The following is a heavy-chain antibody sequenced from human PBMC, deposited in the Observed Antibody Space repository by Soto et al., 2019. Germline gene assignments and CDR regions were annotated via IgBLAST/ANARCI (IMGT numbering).Heavy chain of an antibody. J-gene: IGHJ4*02. CDR1: GAPTSSGDDY. Sequence: SETLSLTCTVSGAPTSSGDDYWSWIRQPPGKGLEWIAYIYYTGGFYYNPSLKSRATISVDTSKNQFSLKVSSVTATDTAVYYCARDYRSGYDNWGQGILVTVSS. V-gene: IGHV4-30-4*01. CDR2: IYYTGGF. CDR3: ARDYRSGYDN. D-gene: IGHD6-19*01.